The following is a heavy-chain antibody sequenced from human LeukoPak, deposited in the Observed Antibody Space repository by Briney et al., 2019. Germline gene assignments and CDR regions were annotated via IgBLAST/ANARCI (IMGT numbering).Heavy chain of an antibody. Sequence: GGSLRLSCAASGFTFSDYYMSWIRQAPGKGLEWVSYISSSGSTIYYADSVKGRFTISRDNAKNSLYLQMNSLRAEDTAVYYCAKVSQGKQCLDYFDDWGQGTTVTVSS. CDR3: AKVSQGKQCLDYFDD. CDR1: GFTFSDYY. V-gene: IGHV3-11*01. J-gene: IGHJ4*02. D-gene: IGHD6-19*01. CDR2: ISSSGSTI.